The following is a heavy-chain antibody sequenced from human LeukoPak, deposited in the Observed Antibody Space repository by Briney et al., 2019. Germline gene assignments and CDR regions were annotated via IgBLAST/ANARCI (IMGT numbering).Heavy chain of an antibody. J-gene: IGHJ4*02. Sequence: ASVKVSCKASGYTFTSYGISWVRQAPGQGLEWMGWISAYNDNTNYAQKLQGRVTMTIDTSTSTAYMELRSLRSDDTAVYYCARRAVAGNHFDYWGQGTLVTVSS. CDR2: ISAYNDNT. D-gene: IGHD6-19*01. CDR1: GYTFTSYG. CDR3: ARRAVAGNHFDY. V-gene: IGHV1-18*01.